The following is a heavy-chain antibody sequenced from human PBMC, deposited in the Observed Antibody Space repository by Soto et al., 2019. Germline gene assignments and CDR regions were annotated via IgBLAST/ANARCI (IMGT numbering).Heavy chain of an antibody. CDR2: ISYDGSNK. Sequence: PGGSLRLSCAASGVTFSSYGVHWVRQAPGKGLEWVAVISYDGSNKYYADSVKGRFTISRDNSKNTLYLQMNSLRAEDTAVYYCAKVKQGYSYETHFDYWGQGTLVTVSS. D-gene: IGHD5-18*01. V-gene: IGHV3-30*18. J-gene: IGHJ4*02. CDR3: AKVKQGYSYETHFDY. CDR1: GVTFSSYG.